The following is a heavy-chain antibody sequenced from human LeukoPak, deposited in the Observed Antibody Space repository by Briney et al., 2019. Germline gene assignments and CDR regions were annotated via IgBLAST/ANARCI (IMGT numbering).Heavy chain of an antibody. V-gene: IGHV4-39*01. CDR3: ARQLYSYGAYFDY. CDR2: IYYSGST. CDR1: GGSISSSNYY. D-gene: IGHD5-18*01. Sequence: SETLSLTCTVSGGSISSSNYYWGWIRQPPGKGLEWIGSIYYSGSTYYNPSLKSRVTISVDTSKNQLSPKLSSVTAADTAVYYCARQLYSYGAYFDYWGQGTLVTVSS. J-gene: IGHJ4*02.